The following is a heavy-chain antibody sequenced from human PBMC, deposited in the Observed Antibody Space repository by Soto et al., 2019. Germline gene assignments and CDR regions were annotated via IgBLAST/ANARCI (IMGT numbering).Heavy chain of an antibody. CDR1: GFTFRSYG. J-gene: IGHJ4*02. Sequence: GGSIRLSCAASGFTFRSYGMHWVRQAPGKGLEWVAVISYDGGNKYYADSVNGRVTISRDNSKNTLYLQMNSLRAEDTAVYYCAKDVSIAAADYHFDYWGQGTLVTVSS. CDR2: ISYDGGNK. D-gene: IGHD6-13*01. CDR3: AKDVSIAAADYHFDY. V-gene: IGHV3-30*18.